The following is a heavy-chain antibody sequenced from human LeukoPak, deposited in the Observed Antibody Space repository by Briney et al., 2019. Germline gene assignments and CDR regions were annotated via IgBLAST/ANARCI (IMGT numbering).Heavy chain of an antibody. Sequence: GGSLRLSCAASGFTFSSYAMSWVRQAPGKGLEWVSTISATGGSIYYADSVRGRLTISRDNSKNTLYLQMNSLRAEDTAVYYCAKDLWGGDDVWGQGTTVTVSS. CDR3: AKDLWGGDDV. CDR2: ISATGGSI. D-gene: IGHD3-10*01. J-gene: IGHJ6*02. CDR1: GFTFSSYA. V-gene: IGHV3-23*01.